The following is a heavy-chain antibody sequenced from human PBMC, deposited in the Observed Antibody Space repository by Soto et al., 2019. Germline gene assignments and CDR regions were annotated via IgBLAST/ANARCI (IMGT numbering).Heavy chain of an antibody. D-gene: IGHD6-13*01. Sequence: SVKVSCKASGGTFSNYTINWVRQAPGQGLEWMGRIIPILDIAKSAQRFQGRFTITADKSTTTSYMELSSLKSEDTAVYYCARAVAAAGVYDWYFDLWGR. CDR2: IIPILDIA. V-gene: IGHV1-69*02. CDR3: ARAVAAAGVYDWYFDL. CDR1: GGTFSNYT. J-gene: IGHJ2*01.